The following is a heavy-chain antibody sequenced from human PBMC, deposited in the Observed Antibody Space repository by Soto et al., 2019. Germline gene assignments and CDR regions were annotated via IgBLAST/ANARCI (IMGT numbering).Heavy chain of an antibody. J-gene: IGHJ6*02. V-gene: IGHV3-23*01. CDR3: ARDRQFSHPRGGMDV. Sequence: VQLLESGGGLVRPGGSLRLSCAASGFTFSSYAMNWVRQAPGKGLEWVSAISGTGYNTYYADSLKGRFTISRDNSKNTLSLQTNSLRAEDTAVYYCARDRQFSHPRGGMDVWGQGTTVTVSS. D-gene: IGHD3-10*01. CDR2: ISGTGYNT. CDR1: GFTFSSYA.